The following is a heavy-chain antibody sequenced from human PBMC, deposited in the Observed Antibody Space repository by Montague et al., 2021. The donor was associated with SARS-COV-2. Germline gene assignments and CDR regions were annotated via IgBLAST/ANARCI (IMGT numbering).Heavy chain of an antibody. Sequence: PALVKPTQTLTLACTFSGFSLSTSGMCVSWIRQPPGKALEWLARIDWDDDKYYSTSLKTRLTISKDTSKNHVVLTMTNMDPVDAATYYCARTYYDILTGRDYGMDVWGQGTTVTVSS. D-gene: IGHD3-9*01. CDR1: GFSLSTSGMC. V-gene: IGHV2-70*11. CDR3: ARTYYDILTGRDYGMDV. J-gene: IGHJ6*02. CDR2: IDWDDDK.